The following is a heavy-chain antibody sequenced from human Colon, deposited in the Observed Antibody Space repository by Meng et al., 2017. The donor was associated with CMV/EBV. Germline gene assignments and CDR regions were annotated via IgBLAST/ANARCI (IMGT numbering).Heavy chain of an antibody. CDR3: ARGGGVFDP. CDR1: GSPSTDNY. CDR2: NYPSGGNK. Sequence: KAARPPSGSPSTDNYYPWGRRALGKGFGWMGRNYPSGGNKNCAKKFGGRFTMTRDTLNSTAYRELTNLTSEDTAVYYWARGGGVFDPWGQGTLVTVSS. V-gene: IGHV1-2*06. J-gene: IGHJ5*02. D-gene: IGHD3-16*01.